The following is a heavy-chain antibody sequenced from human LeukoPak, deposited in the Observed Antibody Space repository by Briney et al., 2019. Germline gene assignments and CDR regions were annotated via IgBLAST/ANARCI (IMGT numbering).Heavy chain of an antibody. CDR3: ARELVSLGTGYFDL. D-gene: IGHD7-27*01. CDR1: GFTFGTYG. Sequence: GGSLRLSCEASGFTFGTYGMTWVRQAPGKGLEWVSGITGTSTWTYYADSVRGRFTISRDNSKNTLHLQMNNLTADDTAIYYCARELVSLGTGYFDLWGRGTLVTVSS. J-gene: IGHJ2*01. V-gene: IGHV3-23*01. CDR2: ITGTSTWT.